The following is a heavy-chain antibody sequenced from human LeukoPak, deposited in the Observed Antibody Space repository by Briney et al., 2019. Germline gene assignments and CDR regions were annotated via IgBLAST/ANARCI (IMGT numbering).Heavy chain of an antibody. V-gene: IGHV3-15*01. Sequence: GGSLRLSCVASGFSFSYAWMSWVRQAPGKGLQWVGHIRSETDGATTDYAAAVQGGFTISRDDSKKMLYLEMNSLKTEDTAVYYCTTDLNQRLKWFGNPLDHWGQGTPVTVSS. CDR1: GFSFSYAW. J-gene: IGHJ4*02. CDR2: IRSETDGATT. D-gene: IGHD3-10*01. CDR3: TTDLNQRLKWFGNPLDH.